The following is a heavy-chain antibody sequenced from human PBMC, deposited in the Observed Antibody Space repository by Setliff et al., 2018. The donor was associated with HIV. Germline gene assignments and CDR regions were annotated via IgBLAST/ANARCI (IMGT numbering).Heavy chain of an antibody. CDR3: ARRYGFDSSGLENAAFDI. V-gene: IGHV4-61*10. Sequence: PSETLSLTCTVSNGSISSGTFYWNWIRQPAGRGLEWIGYIYYTGSTNYNPSLKSRVAMSVDSSNHQFSLKLTSVTPADTAMYYCARRYGFDSSGLENAAFDIWGQGTLVTVSS. CDR1: NGSISSGTFY. CDR2: IYYTGST. D-gene: IGHD3-22*01. J-gene: IGHJ3*02.